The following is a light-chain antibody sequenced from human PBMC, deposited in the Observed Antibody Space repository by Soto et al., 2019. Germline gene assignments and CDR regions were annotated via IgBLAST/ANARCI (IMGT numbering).Light chain of an antibody. CDR3: QQRSNCPPRRT. CDR2: DAS. V-gene: IGKV3-11*01. Sequence: EIVLTQSPATLSSSPGERPTLCCRPGQSVSSYLAWYQQEPGQAPXXLXXDASNRATGIPARFSGSGSGTDFTLTISSLKPQDFAVYYCQQRSNCPPRRTFGQGTKGDNK. CDR1: QSVSSY. J-gene: IGKJ1*01.